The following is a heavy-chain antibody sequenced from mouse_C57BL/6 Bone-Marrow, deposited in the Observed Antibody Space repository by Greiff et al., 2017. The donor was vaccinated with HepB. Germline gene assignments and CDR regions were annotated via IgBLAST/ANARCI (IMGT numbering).Heavy chain of an antibody. Sequence: VQLQQSGPELVKPGASVKISCKASGYTFTDYYMNWVKQSHGKSLEWIGDINPNNGGTSYNQKFKGKATLTVDKSSSTAYMELRSLTSEDSAVYYCARGHSNYRILSMDYWGQGTSVTVSS. D-gene: IGHD2-5*01. J-gene: IGHJ4*01. CDR2: INPNNGGT. CDR3: ARGHSNYRILSMDY. CDR1: GYTFTDYY. V-gene: IGHV1-26*01.